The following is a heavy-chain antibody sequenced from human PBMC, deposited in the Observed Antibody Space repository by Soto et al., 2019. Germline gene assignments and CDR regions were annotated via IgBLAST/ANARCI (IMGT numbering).Heavy chain of an antibody. D-gene: IGHD3-9*01. CDR1: GDSINSDNYY. CDR2: IYYRGNT. V-gene: IGHV4-39*01. Sequence: QLQLQESGPGLVKPSETLSLTCSVSGDSINSDNYYWGWIRQPPGKGLEWIGSIYYRGNTYYNPSLKPRVTISLYKSKSQFSLKLNSVTAADSAVYFCARLEGLATISYYFDYWGQGTLDTVSS. J-gene: IGHJ4*02. CDR3: ARLEGLATISYYFDY.